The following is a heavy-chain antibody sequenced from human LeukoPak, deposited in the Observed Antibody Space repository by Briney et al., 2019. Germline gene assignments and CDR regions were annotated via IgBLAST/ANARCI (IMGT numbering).Heavy chain of an antibody. D-gene: IGHD3-22*01. CDR3: ARPSNYYDSSGSFDY. CDR1: GGSFSGYY. V-gene: IGHV4-34*01. J-gene: IGHJ4*02. CDR2: INHSGST. Sequence: SETLSLTCAVYGGSFSGYYWSWIRQPPGKGLEWIGEINHSGSTNYNPSLKSRVTISVDTSKKQFSLKLTSVTAAGTAVYYCARPSNYYDSSGSFDYGGQGTLVTVSS.